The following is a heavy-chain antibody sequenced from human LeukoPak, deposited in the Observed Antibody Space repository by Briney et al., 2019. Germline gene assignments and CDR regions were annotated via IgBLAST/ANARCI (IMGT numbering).Heavy chain of an antibody. D-gene: IGHD1-14*01. CDR3: ARSRNNHFDY. V-gene: IGHV1-2*02. CDR2: INPDSGVT. Sequence: ASVKVSCKASGYTFTGYYMHWVRQAPGQGLEWMGWINPDSGVTHYAQSFQGRVTMTRDTSISTACMELSRLRSDDTAVYYCARSRNNHFDYWGQGTLVTVSS. J-gene: IGHJ4*02. CDR1: GYTFTGYY.